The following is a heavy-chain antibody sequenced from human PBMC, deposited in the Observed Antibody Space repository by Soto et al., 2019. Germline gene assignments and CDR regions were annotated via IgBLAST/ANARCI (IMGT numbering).Heavy chain of an antibody. CDR1: GGSVSSGSYY. D-gene: IGHD6-19*01. CDR3: ARVRGQWLNIDY. J-gene: IGHJ4*02. CDR2: IYYSGST. Sequence: PSETVSLTCTVSGGSVSSGSYYWSWIRQPPGKGLEWIGYIYYSGSTNYNPSLKSRVTISVDTSKNQFSLKLSSVTAADTAVYYCARVRGQWLNIDYWGQGTLVTVSS. V-gene: IGHV4-61*01.